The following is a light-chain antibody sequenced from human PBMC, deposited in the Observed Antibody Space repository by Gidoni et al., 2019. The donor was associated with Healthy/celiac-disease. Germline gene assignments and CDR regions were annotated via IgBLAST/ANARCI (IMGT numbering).Light chain of an antibody. J-gene: IGLJ2*01. CDR2: DDR. CDR3: QVWDSSSDHVV. CDR1: NIGSKS. Sequence: SCVLNQPPSVSVAPGKTARITCGGNNIGSKSVHWYQQQPGQAPVLVVYDDRDRPSVIPERFSGSNSGNTATLPISRVDAGDEADYYCQVWDSSSDHVVFGGGTKLTVL. V-gene: IGLV3-21*03.